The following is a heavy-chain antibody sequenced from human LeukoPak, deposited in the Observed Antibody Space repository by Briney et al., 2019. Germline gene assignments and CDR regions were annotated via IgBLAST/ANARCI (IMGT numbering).Heavy chain of an antibody. CDR2: FSREDGQR. J-gene: IGHJ4*02. V-gene: IGHV1-24*01. Sequence: ASVKVSCKVSGYTLTEISMHWVRQAPGKGLEWMGGFSREDGQRIYAQKFQGRVTLTEGKSTDTAYMELRSLRSDDTAVYYCATSYSSIWFGEPLDYWGQGTLVTVSS. CDR1: GYTLTEIS. CDR3: ATSYSSIWFGEPLDY. D-gene: IGHD3-10*01.